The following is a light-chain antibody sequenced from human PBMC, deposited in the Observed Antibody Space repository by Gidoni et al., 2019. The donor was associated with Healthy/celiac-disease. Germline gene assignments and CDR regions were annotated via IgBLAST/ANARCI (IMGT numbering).Light chain of an antibody. V-gene: IGKV3-15*01. J-gene: IGKJ2*01. CDR3: QQYNYWPRT. CDR2: GAS. Sequence: EMVMTQSPATLSVSPGERATLSCRASQSVASNLAWYQQKPGQAPRLLIYGASTRATGIPARFSGSGSGTEFTLTISSLQSEDFAVYYCQQYNYWPRTFXQXTKLXIK. CDR1: QSVASN.